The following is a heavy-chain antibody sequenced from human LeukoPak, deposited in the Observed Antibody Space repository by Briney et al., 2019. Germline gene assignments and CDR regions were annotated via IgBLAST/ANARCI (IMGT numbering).Heavy chain of an antibody. D-gene: IGHD4-23*01. CDR3: ATLNYGGTDY. CDR1: GYTLTELS. V-gene: IGHV1-24*01. Sequence: ASVKVSCKVSGYTLTELSMHWVRQAPGNGLEWMGGFDTEDGETIYAQKFQGRVTMTEDTSTDTAYMELSSLRSEDTAVYYCATLNYGGTDYWGQGTLVTVSS. J-gene: IGHJ4*02. CDR2: FDTEDGET.